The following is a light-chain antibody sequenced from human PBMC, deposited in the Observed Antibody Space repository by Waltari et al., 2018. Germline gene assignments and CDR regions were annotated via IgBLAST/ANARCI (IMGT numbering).Light chain of an antibody. J-gene: IGLJ2*01. CDR3: CSYAGGSTSVV. CDR2: EGS. V-gene: IGLV2-23*01. Sequence: QSALTQPASVSGSPGPSITISCTETIRDVGISDFVSWHQQHPGKAPKPIIYEGSKRPSGVSNRFSASKAGNTASLTISGLQPEDEADYYCCSYAGGSTSVVFGGGTKLTVL. CDR1: IRDVGISDF.